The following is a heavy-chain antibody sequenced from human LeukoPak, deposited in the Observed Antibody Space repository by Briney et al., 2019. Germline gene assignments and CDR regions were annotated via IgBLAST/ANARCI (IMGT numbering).Heavy chain of an antibody. CDR3: ARVTAAAGTKYFDL. J-gene: IGHJ2*01. CDR1: GYTFTSYD. D-gene: IGHD6-13*01. V-gene: IGHV1-8*01. Sequence: ASVKVSCKASGYTFTSYDINWVRQATGQGLEWMGWMNPNSGNTGYAQKFQGRVTMTRNTSISTVYMELSSLRSEDTAVYYCARVTAAAGTKYFDLWGRGTLVTVSS. CDR2: MNPNSGNT.